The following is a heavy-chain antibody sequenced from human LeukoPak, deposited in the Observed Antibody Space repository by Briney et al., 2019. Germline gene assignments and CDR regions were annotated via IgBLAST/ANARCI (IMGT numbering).Heavy chain of an antibody. CDR2: IGPNGDDI. Sequence: GGSLRLSCAASGFTFSTYAMTWVRQAPGRGLEWVTVIGPNGDDIRYADSVKGRFTISRDNSKNTLYLQMYSLRAKDTAVYYCAKYCGGDCFRNFDSWGQGTLVTVSS. CDR3: AKYCGGDCFRNFDS. V-gene: IGHV3-23*01. J-gene: IGHJ4*02. D-gene: IGHD2-21*02. CDR1: GFTFSTYA.